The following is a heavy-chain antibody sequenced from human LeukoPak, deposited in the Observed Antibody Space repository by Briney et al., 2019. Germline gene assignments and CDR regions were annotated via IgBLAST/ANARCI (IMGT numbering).Heavy chain of an antibody. CDR1: GYTFTRYG. V-gene: IGHV1-18*01. J-gene: IGHJ6*03. CDR3: AKEGRYYYYYMDV. CDR2: ISTYNGNT. Sequence: ASVKVSCKASGYTFTRYGISWVRQAPGQGLERMGWISTYNGNTNYAQKLQGRVTMTTDTSTSTAYMELRGLRSDDTAVYYCAKEGRYYYYYMDVWGKGTTVTISS.